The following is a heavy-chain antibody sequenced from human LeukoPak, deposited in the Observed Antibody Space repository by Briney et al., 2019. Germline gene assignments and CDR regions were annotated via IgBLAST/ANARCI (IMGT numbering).Heavy chain of an antibody. CDR3: ARRGDFYASASYYGGWFGA. J-gene: IGHJ5*02. D-gene: IGHD3-10*01. CDR1: GYTLTELS. V-gene: IGHV1-2*02. Sequence: ASVKVSCKVSGYTLTELSMHWVRQAPGKGLEWMGWINPNNGDTGYAKKFRGRVTMTRDTSISTAYMELNSLTAEDTAVYYCARRGDFYASASYYGGWFGAWGQGTLVTVSS. CDR2: INPNNGDT.